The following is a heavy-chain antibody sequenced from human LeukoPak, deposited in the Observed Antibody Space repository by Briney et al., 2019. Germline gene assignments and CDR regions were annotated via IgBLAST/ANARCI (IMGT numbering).Heavy chain of an antibody. D-gene: IGHD5-24*01. CDR3: ARERRFQRRDGYKKPYYYYMDV. CDR1: GGSFSGYY. J-gene: IGHJ6*03. CDR2: INHSGST. V-gene: IGHV4-34*01. Sequence: SETLSLTCAVYGGSFSGYYWSWIRQPPGKGLEWIGEINHSGSTNYNPSLKSRVTISVDTSKNQYSLKLSSVTAADTAVYYCARERRFQRRDGYKKPYYYYMDVWGKGTTVTVSS.